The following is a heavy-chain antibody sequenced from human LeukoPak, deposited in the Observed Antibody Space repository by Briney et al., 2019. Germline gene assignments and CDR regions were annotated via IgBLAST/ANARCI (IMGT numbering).Heavy chain of an antibody. D-gene: IGHD3-16*01. CDR3: ATTFYVTPRAY. CDR2: ISSSSSYI. Sequence: GALRLSCAASGFTFSSYSMNWVRQAPGKGLEWVSSISSSSSYIYYADSVKGRFTISRDNAKNSLYLQMNSLRAEDTAVYYCATTFYVTPRAYWGQGTLVTVSS. V-gene: IGHV3-21*01. CDR1: GFTFSSYS. J-gene: IGHJ4*02.